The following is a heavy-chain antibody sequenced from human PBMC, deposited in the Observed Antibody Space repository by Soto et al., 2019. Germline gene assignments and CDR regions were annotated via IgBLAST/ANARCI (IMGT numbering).Heavy chain of an antibody. D-gene: IGHD3-10*01. CDR2: INHSGST. CDR3: ARGYGRNFDY. Sequence: QVQLQQWGAGLLKPSETLSLTCAVYGGSFSGYYWTWIRQPPGKGLEWIGEINHSGSTNYNPSLDSRVAIAXDTPKIQFSLKLSSVTAADPAVYYFARGYGRNFDYWGQGTLVTVYS. CDR1: GGSFSGYY. V-gene: IGHV4-34*01. J-gene: IGHJ4*02.